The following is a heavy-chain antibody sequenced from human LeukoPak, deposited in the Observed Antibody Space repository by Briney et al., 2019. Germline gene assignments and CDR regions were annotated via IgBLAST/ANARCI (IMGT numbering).Heavy chain of an antibody. V-gene: IGHV5-51*01. CDR2: IYPGDSET. J-gene: IGHJ4*02. CDR1: GYTFTNYW. CDR3: ARLSTRLLDH. Sequence: ASVKVSCKASGYTFTNYWIGWVRQLPGKGLEWMGIIYPGDSETRYSPSFQGQVTMSVDKSSSTAYLQWATLKASDTAIYFCARLSTRLLDHWGQGTRVTVSS. D-gene: IGHD3-3*01.